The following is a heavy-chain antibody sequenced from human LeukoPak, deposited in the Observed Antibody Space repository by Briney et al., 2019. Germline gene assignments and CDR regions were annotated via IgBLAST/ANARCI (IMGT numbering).Heavy chain of an antibody. CDR3: ARVLYFRENSYAGPFDQ. CDR2: IREDGSEA. Sequence: GGSLRLSCEASGFIFSNFWMSWVRQAPGKGLEWVTNIREDGSEAYYVDFVKGRFTISRDNDKNSLHLQMNSLRVEDTAVYYCARVLYFRENSYAGPFDQWGQGTLVTVSS. J-gene: IGHJ4*02. D-gene: IGHD5-18*01. CDR1: GFIFSNFW. V-gene: IGHV3-7*01.